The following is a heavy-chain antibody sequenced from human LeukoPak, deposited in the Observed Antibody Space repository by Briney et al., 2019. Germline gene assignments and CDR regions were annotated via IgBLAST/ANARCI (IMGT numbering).Heavy chain of an antibody. J-gene: IGHJ4*02. Sequence: GGSLRLSCTASGFSLTDYYMSWIRQAPGKGLEWVSYISSNSNTIRYADSVRGRFTISRDNSRDSVFLQMNDLRVEDAAVYYCTRTSIRGYSYGSDSWGQGTRVTVSS. CDR1: GFSLTDYY. D-gene: IGHD5-18*01. CDR3: TRTSIRGYSYGSDS. CDR2: ISSNSNTI. V-gene: IGHV3-11*04.